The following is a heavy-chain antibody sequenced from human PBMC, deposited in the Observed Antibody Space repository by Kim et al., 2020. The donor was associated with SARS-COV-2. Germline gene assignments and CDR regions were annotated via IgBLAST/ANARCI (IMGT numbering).Heavy chain of an antibody. Sequence: SQTLSLTCAISGDSVSSNSAAWNWIRQSPSRGLEWLGRTYYRSKWYNDYAVSVKSRITINPDTSKNQFSLQLNSVTPEDTAVYYCARDRLGYCSSTSCYSFYYYYGMDVWGQGTTVTVSS. CDR2: TYYRSKWYN. J-gene: IGHJ6*02. CDR1: GDSVSSNSAA. D-gene: IGHD2-2*01. CDR3: ARDRLGYCSSTSCYSFYYYYGMDV. V-gene: IGHV6-1*01.